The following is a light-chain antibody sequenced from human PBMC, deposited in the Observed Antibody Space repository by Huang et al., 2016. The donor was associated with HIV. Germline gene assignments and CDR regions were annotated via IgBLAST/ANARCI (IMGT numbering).Light chain of an antibody. CDR1: QSVLYSSNNNNY. V-gene: IGKV4-1*01. Sequence: IVVTQSPDSLAVSLGERAASNCKSSQSVLYSSNNNNYLAWYQQKPGQSPALIIYWASTRAPGVPDRCNGSGSGTEFTLTISSLQAEDVALYFCQQYFSTPLTFGGGTRVDIK. J-gene: IGKJ4*01. CDR3: QQYFSTPLT. CDR2: WAS.